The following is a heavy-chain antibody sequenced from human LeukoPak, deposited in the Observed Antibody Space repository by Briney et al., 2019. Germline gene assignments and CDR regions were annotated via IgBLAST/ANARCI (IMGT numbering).Heavy chain of an antibody. Sequence: SETLSLTCSVSGVSMTNDRWTWIRQAPGKGLEWIGYMSDSGQTNYNPSLRSRATVSVDTAKSQCSLRLTSVTSADTAVYYCARITGYFDSGGSYYWGFFDYWGQGSLVTVSS. CDR2: MSDSGQT. D-gene: IGHD3-22*01. V-gene: IGHV4-59*01. CDR3: ARITGYFDSGGSYYWGFFDY. J-gene: IGHJ4*02. CDR1: GVSMTNDR.